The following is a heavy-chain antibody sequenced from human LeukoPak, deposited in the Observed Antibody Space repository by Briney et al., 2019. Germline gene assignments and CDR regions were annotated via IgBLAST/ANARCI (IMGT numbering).Heavy chain of an antibody. CDR2: IYYSGST. CDR1: GGSISSGDYY. CDR3: ARAWGSGAFDI. Sequence: PSETLSLTCTVSGGSISSGDYYWSWIRQPPGKGLEWIGYIYYSGSTYYNPSLKNRVTISVDTSKNQFSLKLSSVTAADTAVYYCARAWGSGAFDIWGQGTMVTVSS. V-gene: IGHV4-30-4*08. D-gene: IGHD7-27*01. J-gene: IGHJ3*02.